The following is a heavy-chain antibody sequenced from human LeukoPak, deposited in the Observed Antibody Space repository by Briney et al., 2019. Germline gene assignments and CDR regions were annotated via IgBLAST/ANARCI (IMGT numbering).Heavy chain of an antibody. CDR1: GYTFTSYG. CDR3: ARAGPTYYDLWSGYYMEYYFDY. V-gene: IGHV1-18*01. Sequence: ASVKVSCKASGYTFTSYGISWVRQAPGQGLEWMGWISAYNGNTNYAQKLQGRVTMTTDTSTSTAYMELRSLRSDDTAVYYCARAGPTYYDLWSGYYMEYYFDYWGQGTLVTVSS. J-gene: IGHJ4*02. D-gene: IGHD3-3*01. CDR2: ISAYNGNT.